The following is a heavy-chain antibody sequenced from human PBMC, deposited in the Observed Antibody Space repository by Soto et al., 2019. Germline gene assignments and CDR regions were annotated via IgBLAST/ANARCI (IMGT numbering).Heavy chain of an antibody. CDR1: GFTFSSYA. CDR2: ISGSGGST. Sequence: GGSLRLSCAASGFTFSSYAMSWVRQAPGKGLEWVSAISGSGGSTYYADSVKGRFTISRDNSKNTLYLQMNSLRAEDTAVYYCANTAVATSWRYYYYGMDVWGQGTTGTVSS. CDR3: ANTAVATSWRYYYYGMDV. J-gene: IGHJ6*02. V-gene: IGHV3-23*01. D-gene: IGHD6-19*01.